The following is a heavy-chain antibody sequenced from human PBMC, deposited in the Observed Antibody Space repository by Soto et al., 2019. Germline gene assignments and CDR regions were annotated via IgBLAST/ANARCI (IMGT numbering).Heavy chain of an antibody. D-gene: IGHD5-18*01. CDR1: GYRFTTVY. V-gene: IGHV1-2*06. Sequence: ASVNVSCTASGYRFTTVYIQCVRQATVQGLEWMGRMNVDTGGTTYAQKFQGRVTMTRDTSISTAYMEVTNVKSDDTAIYYCARDGNFVLRGYSFGFDFWGQGTRVTVSS. CDR3: ARDGNFVLRGYSFGFDF. J-gene: IGHJ4*02. CDR2: MNVDTGGT.